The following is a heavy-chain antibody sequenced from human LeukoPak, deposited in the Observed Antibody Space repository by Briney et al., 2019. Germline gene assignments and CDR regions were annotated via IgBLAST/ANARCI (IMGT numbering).Heavy chain of an antibody. D-gene: IGHD6-13*01. Sequence: SETLSLTCAVYGGSFSGYYWSWIRQPPGKGLEWIGEINHSGSTNYSPSLKSRVTISVDTSKNQFSLKLSSVTAADTAVYYCARDHPGRAAAGTAYYYYMDVWGKGTTVTISS. J-gene: IGHJ6*03. CDR2: INHSGST. V-gene: IGHV4-34*01. CDR3: ARDHPGRAAAGTAYYYYMDV. CDR1: GGSFSGYY.